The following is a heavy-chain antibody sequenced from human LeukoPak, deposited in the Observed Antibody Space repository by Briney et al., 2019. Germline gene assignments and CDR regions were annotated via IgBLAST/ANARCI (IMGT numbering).Heavy chain of an antibody. CDR1: GYTFTRYG. D-gene: IGHD2-2*01. CDR3: ARDLMYCDTMSCYDGDFDY. V-gene: IGHV1-18*01. CDR2: ISAYNGNT. Sequence: ASVNVSCKASGYTFTRYGISWVRQAPGQGLEWMGWISAYNGNTNYAQKFQGRVTMTIDTSTTTVYMELRSLRSDDTAIYYCARDLMYCDTMSCYDGDFDYWGQGTPVTVSS. J-gene: IGHJ4*02.